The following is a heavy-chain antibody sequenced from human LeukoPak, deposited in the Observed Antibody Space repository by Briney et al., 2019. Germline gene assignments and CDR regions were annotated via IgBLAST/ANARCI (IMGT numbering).Heavy chain of an antibody. D-gene: IGHD1-26*01. CDR1: GYSFTNYW. Sequence: GESLKISCKGSGYSFTNYWIAWVRQMPGKGLEWMGIIYPGDSDTRYNPSFQGQVTISADKSISTAYLQWSSLRASDTAMYYCARHLRVGATQSNFDYWGQGTLVTVSS. V-gene: IGHV5-51*01. J-gene: IGHJ4*02. CDR2: IYPGDSDT. CDR3: ARHLRVGATQSNFDY.